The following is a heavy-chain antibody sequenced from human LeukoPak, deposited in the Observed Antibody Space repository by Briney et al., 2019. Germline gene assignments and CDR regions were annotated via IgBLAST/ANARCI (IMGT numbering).Heavy chain of an antibody. Sequence: SETLPLTCTVSGGSITSDSWTWVRQPPGKGLEWIGYISHSGRTSSSPSLKSRVTMSVDPSKKQVSLKLTSVTAADAAVYYCATYDSATHTLNYWGQGTLVSVSS. D-gene: IGHD3-22*01. CDR3: ATYDSATHTLNY. V-gene: IGHV4-59*01. CDR1: GGSITSDS. CDR2: ISHSGRT. J-gene: IGHJ4*02.